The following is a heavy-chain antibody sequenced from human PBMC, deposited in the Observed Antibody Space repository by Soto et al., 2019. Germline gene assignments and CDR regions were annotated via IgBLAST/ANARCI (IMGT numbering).Heavy chain of an antibody. V-gene: IGHV1-3*01. Sequence: ASVKVSCKASGYTFTSYAMHWVRQAPGQRLEWMGWINAGNGNTKYSQKFQGRVTITRDTSASTAYMELSSLRSVDTAVYYCARDSDSANYYYGMDVWGQGTTVTVSS. J-gene: IGHJ6*02. CDR3: ARDSDSANYYYGMDV. D-gene: IGHD2-15*01. CDR1: GYTFTSYA. CDR2: INAGNGNT.